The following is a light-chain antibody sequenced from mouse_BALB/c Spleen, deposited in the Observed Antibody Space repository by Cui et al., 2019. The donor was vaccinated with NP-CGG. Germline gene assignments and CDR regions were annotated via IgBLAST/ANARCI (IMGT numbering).Light chain of an antibody. CDR3: VLWYSNHWV. Sequence: QAVVTQESAPTASPGETVTLTCRSNTGAITTSNYANWVQEKPDHLFTGLIGGTNNRAPGVPARFSGSLIGDKAALTITGAQTEDEAIYFCVLWYSNHWVFGGGTKLTVL. CDR1: TGAITTSNY. J-gene: IGLJ1*01. V-gene: IGLV1*01. CDR2: GTN.